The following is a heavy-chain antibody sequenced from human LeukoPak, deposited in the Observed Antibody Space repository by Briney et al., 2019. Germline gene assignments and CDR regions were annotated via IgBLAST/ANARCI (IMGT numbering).Heavy chain of an antibody. V-gene: IGHV3-48*01. CDR1: GFTFRSYS. J-gene: IGHJ4*02. D-gene: IGHD6-19*01. CDR2: ISSSSSPI. CDR3: ATGYSSGWGLWDY. Sequence: GGSLRLSCAASGFTFRSYSMNWVRQAPGKGLEWISYISSSSSPIYYAESVRGRFTISRDNSKNTLYLQMNSLRAEDTAVYYCATGYSSGWGLWDYWGQGTLVTVSS.